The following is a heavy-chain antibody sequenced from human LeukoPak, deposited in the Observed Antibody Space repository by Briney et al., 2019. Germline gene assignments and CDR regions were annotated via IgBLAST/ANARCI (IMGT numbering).Heavy chain of an antibody. J-gene: IGHJ4*02. Sequence: PSETLSLTCTVSGGSISSYYWSWIRQPPGKGLEWLGYIYYSGSTNYNPSLKSRVTISVDTSKNQFSLKLSSVTAADTAVYYCASSRYYYASSGILFDYWGQGTLVTVSS. CDR3: ASSRYYYASSGILFDY. CDR1: GGSISSYY. CDR2: IYYSGST. V-gene: IGHV4-59*01. D-gene: IGHD3-22*01.